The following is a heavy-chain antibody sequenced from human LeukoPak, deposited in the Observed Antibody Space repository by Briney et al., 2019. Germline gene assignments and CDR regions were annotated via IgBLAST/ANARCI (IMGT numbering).Heavy chain of an antibody. CDR1: GFTFSSYA. Sequence: GSLRLSCAASGFTFSSYAMSWVRQAPGKGLEWVSPISGSGSSTFYADSVTGRFTISRDNSKNTLYLQMNSLRAEDTAIYFCAKGGYTSYFDYWGQGALVTVSS. CDR3: AKGGYTSYFDY. J-gene: IGHJ4*02. V-gene: IGHV3-23*01. CDR2: ISGSGSST. D-gene: IGHD2-2*02.